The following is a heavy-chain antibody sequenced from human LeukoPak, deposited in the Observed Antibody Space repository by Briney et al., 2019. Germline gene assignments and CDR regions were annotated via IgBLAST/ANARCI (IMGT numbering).Heavy chain of an antibody. D-gene: IGHD3/OR15-3a*01. V-gene: IGHV3-7*01. CDR3: ARDLDYSATDQ. Sequence: GGSLRLSCAASGFSLSRYWMSWVRQAPGKGLEWVANIGKDGSGNHYVDSVEGRFTISRDNAKNSLYLQMNSLRADDTAVYYCARDLDYSATDQWGQDTLVTVSS. CDR2: IGKDGSGN. J-gene: IGHJ1*01. CDR1: GFSLSRYW.